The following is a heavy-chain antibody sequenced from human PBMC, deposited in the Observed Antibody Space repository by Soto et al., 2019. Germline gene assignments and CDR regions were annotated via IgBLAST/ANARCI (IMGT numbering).Heavy chain of an antibody. CDR2: IYYSGST. CDR3: ARRLLWLGELPNRTSPFDY. V-gene: IGHV4-39*01. D-gene: IGHD3-10*01. J-gene: IGHJ4*02. CDR1: GDSGGFISSSSYH. Sequence: SETLSLTCTVSGDSGGFISSSSYHWGWIRQPPGKGLEWIGSIYYSGSTYYNPSLKSRVTISGDTSKNQFAVKLSSVTAADTAVYYCARRLLWLGELPNRTSPFDYWGQGTLVTVSS.